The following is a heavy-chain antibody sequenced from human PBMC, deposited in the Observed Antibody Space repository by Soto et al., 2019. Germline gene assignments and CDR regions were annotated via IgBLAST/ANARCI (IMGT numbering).Heavy chain of an antibody. J-gene: IGHJ6*04. V-gene: IGHV1-2*04. D-gene: IGHD5-18*01. CDR3: AREREGDSYGTHPYYGMVV. Sequence: AAVKVSCKSSGYTFTGYYMHWVRQAPGQGLEWMGWINPNSGGTNYAQKFQGWVTMTRDTSISTAYMELSRLRSDDTAVYYCAREREGDSYGTHPYYGMVVWGNGTIVTVSS. CDR2: INPNSGGT. CDR1: GYTFTGYY.